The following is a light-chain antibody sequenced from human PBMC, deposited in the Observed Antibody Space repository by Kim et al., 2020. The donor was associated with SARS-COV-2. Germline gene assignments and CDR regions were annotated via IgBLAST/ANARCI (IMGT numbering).Light chain of an antibody. Sequence: QTVTISCFGSSSNIGSNAVNCDQQVPVTAPKVLLYNNNQRPSGAPDRFAATKSGTSASLAISGLPSEDEADYYCASGDDTLSGWVFGGGTQLTVL. CDR2: NNN. J-gene: IGLJ3*02. V-gene: IGLV1-44*01. CDR3: ASGDDTLSGWV. CDR1: SSNIGSNA.